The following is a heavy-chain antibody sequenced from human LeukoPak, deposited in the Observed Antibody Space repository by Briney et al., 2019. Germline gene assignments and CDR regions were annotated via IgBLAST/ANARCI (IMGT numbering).Heavy chain of an antibody. CDR2: IWYDGSSK. Sequence: PGGSLRLSCAASGFTFSSYGMHWVRQAPGKGLEWVAVIWYDGSSKYYADSVEGRFTISRDNSKNTLYLQMNSLRAEDTAVYYCARESAPYYYGMDVWGQGTTVTVSS. D-gene: IGHD6-25*01. CDR3: ARESAPYYYGMDV. CDR1: GFTFSSYG. V-gene: IGHV3-33*01. J-gene: IGHJ6*02.